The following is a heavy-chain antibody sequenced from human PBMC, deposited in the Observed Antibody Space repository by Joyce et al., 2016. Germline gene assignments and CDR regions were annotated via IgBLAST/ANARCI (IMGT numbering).Heavy chain of an antibody. CDR1: GLTDSSNY. Sequence: EAQLVESGGGLVQPGGSLRLSCAASGLTDSSNYMRWVRQAPGKGREWVSVIYSGGSTYYADSVKGRFTISRHNSKNTLYLQMNSLRAEDTALYYCARARSSEYYYAMDVWGQGTTVTVSS. CDR3: ARARSSEYYYAMDV. CDR2: IYSGGST. V-gene: IGHV3-53*04. J-gene: IGHJ6*02.